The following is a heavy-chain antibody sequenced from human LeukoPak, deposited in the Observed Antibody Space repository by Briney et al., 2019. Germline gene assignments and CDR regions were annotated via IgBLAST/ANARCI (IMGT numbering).Heavy chain of an antibody. Sequence: ASVKVSCKASGYTFTSYGVSWVRQAPGQGLEWMGWISTYNDNTNNLQKVQDRVTMTTDTSTSTAYMELRSLTSDDTAVYYCARVRLVSSSSWYASFDYWGQGTLGTVSS. D-gene: IGHD6-13*01. J-gene: IGHJ4*02. V-gene: IGHV1-18*01. CDR1: GYTFTSYG. CDR3: ARVRLVSSSSWYASFDY. CDR2: ISTYNDNT.